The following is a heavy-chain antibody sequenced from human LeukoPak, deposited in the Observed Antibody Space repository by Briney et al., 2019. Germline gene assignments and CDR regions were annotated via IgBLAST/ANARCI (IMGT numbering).Heavy chain of an antibody. V-gene: IGHV3-53*01. CDR1: GFTVSSTP. Sequence: GSLRLSCAASGFTVSSTPMSWVRQAPGKGLVWVSVIYSGGSTSYADSVRGRFTASRDNSKNTLYLQMNSLRAEDTAVYYCTRGCTGTDCFLGYWGQGTLVTVSS. D-gene: IGHD2-21*02. J-gene: IGHJ4*02. CDR2: IYSGGST. CDR3: TRGCTGTDCFLGY.